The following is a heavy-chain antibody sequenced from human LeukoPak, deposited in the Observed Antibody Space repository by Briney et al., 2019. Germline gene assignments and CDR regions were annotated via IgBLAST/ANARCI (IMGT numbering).Heavy chain of an antibody. Sequence: ASVKVSCKASGYTFTGYYMHWVRQAPGQGLEWMGWINPNSGGTKFAQEFQGRVAMTRDRSINTAYMELSRLRFDDTAVYFCARGYYDSSDYEYFQHWGQGTLVTVSS. D-gene: IGHD3-22*01. CDR3: ARGYYDSSDYEYFQH. CDR2: INPNSGGT. CDR1: GYTFTGYY. V-gene: IGHV1-2*02. J-gene: IGHJ1*01.